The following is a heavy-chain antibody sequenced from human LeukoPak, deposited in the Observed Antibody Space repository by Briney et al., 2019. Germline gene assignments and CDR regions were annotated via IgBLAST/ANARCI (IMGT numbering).Heavy chain of an antibody. CDR3: ARESPEGLLDY. V-gene: IGHV1-18*04. CDR1: GYTFTGYY. CDR2: ISAYNGNT. J-gene: IGHJ4*02. Sequence: GASVKVSCKASGYTFTGYYMHWVRQAPGQGLEWMGWISAYNGNTNYAQKLQGRVTMTTDTSTSTAYMELRSLRSDDTAVYYCARESPEGLLDYWGQGTLVTVSS. D-gene: IGHD2-15*01.